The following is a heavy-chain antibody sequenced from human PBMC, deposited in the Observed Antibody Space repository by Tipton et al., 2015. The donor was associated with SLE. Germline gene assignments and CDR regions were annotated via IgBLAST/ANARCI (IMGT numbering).Heavy chain of an antibody. CDR3: AKGAEVVIGDFYYYNMDV. CDR1: GFTFSSYG. J-gene: IGHJ6*02. Sequence: SLRLSCAASGFTFSSYGMHWVRQAPGKGLEWVAFIRYDGTNKYYADSVKGRFTVSRDNSKNTLYLQMNSLRPEDTTIYYCAKGAEVVIGDFYYYNMDVWGQGTTVTVSS. CDR2: IRYDGTNK. V-gene: IGHV3-30*02. D-gene: IGHD2-21*01.